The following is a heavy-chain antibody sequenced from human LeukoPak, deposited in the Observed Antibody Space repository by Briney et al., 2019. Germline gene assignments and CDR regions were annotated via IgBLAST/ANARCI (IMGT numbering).Heavy chain of an antibody. CDR1: GFSLSTSGVG. Sequence: SGRTLVKPTQTLTLTCTFSGFSLSTSGVGVGWIRQPPGKALEWLALIYWDGDKRYIPSLRTRLSIIKGTSENQVVLAMTNMDPADTATYYCARRIGRRGNYFDYWGQGTLVTVSS. CDR3: ARRIGRRGNYFDY. J-gene: IGHJ4*02. V-gene: IGHV2-5*02. CDR2: IYWDGDK.